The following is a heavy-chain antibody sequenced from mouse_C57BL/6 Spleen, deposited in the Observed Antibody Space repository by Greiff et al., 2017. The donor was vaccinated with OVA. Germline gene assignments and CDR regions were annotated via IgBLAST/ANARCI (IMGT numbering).Heavy chain of an antibody. V-gene: IGHV1-26*01. CDR1: GYTFTDYY. CDR2: INPNNGGT. CDR3: AQLRGFAY. Sequence: EVQLQQSGPELVKPGASVKISCKASGYTFTDYYMNWVKQSHGKSLEWIGDINPNNGGTSYNQKFKGKATLTVDKSSSTAYMELRSLTSEDSAVYYCAQLRGFAYWGQGTLVTVSA. D-gene: IGHD1-1*01. J-gene: IGHJ3*01.